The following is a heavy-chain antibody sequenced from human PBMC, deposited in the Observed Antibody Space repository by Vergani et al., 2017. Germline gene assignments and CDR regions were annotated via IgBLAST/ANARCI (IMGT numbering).Heavy chain of an antibody. V-gene: IGHV3-74*03. CDR2: IKSDGSIT. J-gene: IGHJ5*01. CDR1: GFSFNSYW. Sequence: DVHLAESGGGFFQPGGSLRLSCSASGFSFNSYWMHWVRQVPGKGLLLVSRIKSDGSITAYADSVKGRFTISRGNAQNTLYLQMNSLRGEDTGVYYCARARCIETCYMSNWLDSWGQGTLVTVSS. CDR3: ARARCIETCYMSNWLDS. D-gene: IGHD3-9*01.